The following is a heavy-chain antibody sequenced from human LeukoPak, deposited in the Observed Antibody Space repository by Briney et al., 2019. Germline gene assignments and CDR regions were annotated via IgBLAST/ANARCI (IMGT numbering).Heavy chain of an antibody. D-gene: IGHD6-13*01. Sequence: GGSLRLSCAASGFTFSSYSMNWVRQAPGKGLEWVSSISSSSSYIYYADSVKGRFTISRDNAKNSLYLQMNSLRAEDTAVYYCARHRAAAGIFDYWGQGTLVTASS. V-gene: IGHV3-21*01. CDR1: GFTFSSYS. CDR3: ARHRAAAGIFDY. J-gene: IGHJ4*02. CDR2: ISSSSSYI.